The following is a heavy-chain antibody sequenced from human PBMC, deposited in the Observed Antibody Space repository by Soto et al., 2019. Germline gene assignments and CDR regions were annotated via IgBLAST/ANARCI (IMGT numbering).Heavy chain of an antibody. J-gene: IGHJ3*02. CDR3: ARVLQGYYDSSGYAFDI. V-gene: IGHV1-69*01. CDR2: IIPIFGTA. D-gene: IGHD3-22*01. CDR1: GGTFSSYA. Sequence: QVQLVQSGAEVKKPGSSVKVSCKASGGTFSSYAISWVRQAPGQGIEWMGGIIPIFGTANYAQKFQGRVTITADESTSTAYMELSSLRSEATAVYYCARVLQGYYDSSGYAFDIWGQGTMVTVSS.